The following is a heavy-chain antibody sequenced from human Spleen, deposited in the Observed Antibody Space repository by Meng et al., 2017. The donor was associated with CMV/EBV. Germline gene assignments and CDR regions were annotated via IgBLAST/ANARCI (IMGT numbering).Heavy chain of an antibody. V-gene: IGHV4-59*01. CDR3: ARIRRYCSSTSCQSYYYYGMDV. CDR1: GGSISSYY. Sequence: GSLRLSCTVSGGSISSYYWSWIRQPPGKGLEWIGYIYYSGSTNYNPPLKSRVTISVDTSKNQFSLKLSSVTAADTAVYYCARIRRYCSSTSCQSYYYYGMDVWGQGTTVTVSS. CDR2: IYYSGST. J-gene: IGHJ6*02. D-gene: IGHD2-2*01.